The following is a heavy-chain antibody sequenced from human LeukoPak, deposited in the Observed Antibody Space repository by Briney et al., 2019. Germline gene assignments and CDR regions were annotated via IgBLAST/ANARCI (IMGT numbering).Heavy chain of an antibody. CDR2: ISGSGDST. D-gene: IGHD6-13*01. CDR1: GFTFSSCA. CDR3: AKLSRIAAAGTQDY. V-gene: IGHV3-23*01. Sequence: PGGPLRLSCAASGFTFSSCAMSWVRQAPGKGLEWVSAISGSGDSTFYADSVKGRFTISRDNSKNTLYLQMNSLRAEDTAVYYCAKLSRIAAAGTQDYWGQGTLVTVSS. J-gene: IGHJ4*02.